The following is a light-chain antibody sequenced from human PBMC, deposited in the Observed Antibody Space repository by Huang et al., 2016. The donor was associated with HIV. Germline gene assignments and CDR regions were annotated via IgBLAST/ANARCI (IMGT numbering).Light chain of an antibody. V-gene: IGKV1-5*03. Sequence: DIQMTQSPSTLSASVGDRVTITCRASQSISSWLAWYQQKPGKAPKLLIYKASSLESGFPSRCSGSGSGTEFTLTISSLQPDDFATYYCQQYNSYPYTFGQGTKLEIK. CDR3: QQYNSYPYT. CDR1: QSISSW. CDR2: KAS. J-gene: IGKJ2*01.